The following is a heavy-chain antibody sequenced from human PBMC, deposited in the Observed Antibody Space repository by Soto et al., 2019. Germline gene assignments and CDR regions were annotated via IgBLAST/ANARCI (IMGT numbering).Heavy chain of an antibody. CDR1: GFSLSNARMG. CDR2: IFSNDQK. CDR3: ARIQDYYDSSGYYLPIFDY. V-gene: IGHV2-26*01. J-gene: IGHJ4*02. Sequence: QVTLKESGPVLVKPTETLTLTCTVSGFSLSNARMGVSWIRQPPGKALEWLAHIFSNDQKSYSTSLKSRLPSSKDSSKSQVVLTMTNMDPVDTATYYCARIQDYYDSSGYYLPIFDYWGQGTLVTVSS. D-gene: IGHD3-22*01.